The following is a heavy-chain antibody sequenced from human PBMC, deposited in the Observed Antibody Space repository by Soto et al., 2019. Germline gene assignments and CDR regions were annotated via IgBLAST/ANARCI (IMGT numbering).Heavy chain of an antibody. CDR2: IYHSGST. Sequence: TSETLSLTCAVASGSISSSNLWSWVRKPPGKGLEWIGEIYHSGSTNYNPSLKSRVTISVDKSKNQFSLKLSSVTAADTAVYYCARVYGDYAGAFDYWGQGTLVTVSS. V-gene: IGHV4-4*02. D-gene: IGHD4-17*01. CDR3: ARVYGDYAGAFDY. CDR1: SGSISSSNL. J-gene: IGHJ4*02.